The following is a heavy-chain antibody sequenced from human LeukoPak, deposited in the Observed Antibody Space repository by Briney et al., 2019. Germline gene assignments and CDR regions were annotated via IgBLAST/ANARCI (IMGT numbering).Heavy chain of an antibody. CDR3: ASWQGIDDAFDI. CDR2: IYYSGST. CDR1: GGSISSSSYY. D-gene: IGHD2-15*01. Sequence: ETLSLTCTVSGGSISSSSYYWGWIRQPPGKGLEWIGSIYYSGSTYYNPSLKSRVTISVDTSKNQFSLKLSSVTAADTAVYYCASWQGIDDAFDIWGQGTMVTVSS. V-gene: IGHV4-39*07. J-gene: IGHJ3*02.